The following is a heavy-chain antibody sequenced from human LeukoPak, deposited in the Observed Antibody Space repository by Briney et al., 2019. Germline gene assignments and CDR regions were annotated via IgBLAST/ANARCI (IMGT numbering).Heavy chain of an antibody. Sequence: HPGGSLRLSCSAFGFTFGDYAFHWVRQAPGKGLEWLAFIRYDGSDSYYADSVKGRFTISRDNSKNTLYLQMNSLRAEDTAVYYCARESSSWFMYAMDVWGQGTTVTVSS. V-gene: IGHV3-30*02. J-gene: IGHJ6*02. CDR1: GFTFGDYA. CDR2: IRYDGSDS. CDR3: ARESSSWFMYAMDV. D-gene: IGHD6-13*01.